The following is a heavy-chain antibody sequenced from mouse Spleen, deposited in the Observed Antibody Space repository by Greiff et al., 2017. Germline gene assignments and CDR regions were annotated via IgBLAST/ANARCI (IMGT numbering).Heavy chain of an antibody. CDR1: GYTFTNYW. D-gene: IGHD1-1*01. Sequence: QVQLKQSGAELVRPGTSVKMSCKASGYTFTNYWIGWAKQRPGHGLEWIGDIYPGGGYTNYNEKFKGKATLTADKSSSTAYMQFSSLTSEDSAIYYCARKDYGSSYWYFDVWGAGTTVTVSS. V-gene: IGHV1-63*01. J-gene: IGHJ1*01. CDR3: ARKDYGSSYWYFDV. CDR2: IYPGGGYT.